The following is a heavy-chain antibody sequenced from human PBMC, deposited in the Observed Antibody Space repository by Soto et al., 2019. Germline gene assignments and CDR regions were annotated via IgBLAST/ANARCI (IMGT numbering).Heavy chain of an antibody. J-gene: IGHJ6*03. V-gene: IGHV3-48*01. D-gene: IGHD3-16*01. CDR3: ARDLSWGSNSYYYMDV. CDR2: ISSSSSVI. Sequence: EVQLVESGGGLVQPGGSLRLSCATSGFILSDCAMHWVRQAPGKGLEWVSYISSSSSVIDYADSVKGRFTVSGDNARNSLYLQMNSLRAEDTAVYYCARDLSWGSNSYYYMDVWGKGTTVTVSS. CDR1: GFILSDCA.